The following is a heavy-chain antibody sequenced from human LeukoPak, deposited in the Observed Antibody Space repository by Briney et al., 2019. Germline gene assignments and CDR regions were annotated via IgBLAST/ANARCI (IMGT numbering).Heavy chain of an antibody. CDR1: GFTSSRHW. Sequence: GGSLRLSCAVSGFTSSRHWMSWVRQTREKGLEWVANIKEDASEENYVDSVKGRFTISRDNAKNSLYLQINSLRAEDTAVYYCAIAAGWELGYWGQGTLVTVSS. J-gene: IGHJ4*02. CDR3: AIAAGWELGY. V-gene: IGHV3-7*01. D-gene: IGHD6-25*01. CDR2: IKEDASEE.